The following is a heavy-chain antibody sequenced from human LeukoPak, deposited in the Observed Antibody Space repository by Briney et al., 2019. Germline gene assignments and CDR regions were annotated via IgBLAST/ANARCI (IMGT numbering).Heavy chain of an antibody. J-gene: IGHJ6*03. V-gene: IGHV1-2*02. Sequence: ASVKVSCKASGYTFTGYYMHWVRQAPGQGLEWMGWINPNSGGTNYAQKFQGRVTMTRDTSISTAYMELSRLRSDDTAVYYCARDLRMATIIGGYYYYMDVWGKGTTVTVSS. CDR2: INPNSGGT. CDR1: GYTFTGYY. D-gene: IGHD5-24*01. CDR3: ARDLRMATIIGGYYYYMDV.